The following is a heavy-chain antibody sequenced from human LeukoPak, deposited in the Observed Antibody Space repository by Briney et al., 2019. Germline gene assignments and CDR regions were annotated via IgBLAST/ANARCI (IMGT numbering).Heavy chain of an antibody. J-gene: IGHJ4*02. CDR1: GFTFSGYS. Sequence: PGGSLRLSCAASGFTFSGYSMNWVRQAPGKGLEWVSIISSDSSHIYDTDSAKGRFTISRDNAKNSLYLQMNSLRPEDTAVYYCVRGATVVIRHLDYWGQGTLATVSS. D-gene: IGHD4-23*01. V-gene: IGHV3-21*01. CDR2: ISSDSSHI. CDR3: VRGATVVIRHLDY.